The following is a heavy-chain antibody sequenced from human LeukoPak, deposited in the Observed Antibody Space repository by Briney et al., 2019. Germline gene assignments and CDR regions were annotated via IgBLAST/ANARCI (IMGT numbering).Heavy chain of an antibody. D-gene: IGHD2-15*01. Sequence: ASVKVSCKASGYTFTSYGISWVRQAPGQGLEWMGWISAYNGNTNYAQKLQGRVTMTTDTSTSTAYMELRSLRSDDTAVYYCARDPDERAAPLDYGMDVWGQGTTVTVSS. CDR2: ISAYNGNT. CDR3: ARDPDERAAPLDYGMDV. J-gene: IGHJ6*02. CDR1: GYTFTSYG. V-gene: IGHV1-18*01.